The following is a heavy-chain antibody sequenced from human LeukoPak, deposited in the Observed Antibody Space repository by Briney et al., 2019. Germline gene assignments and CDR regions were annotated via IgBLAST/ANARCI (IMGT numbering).Heavy chain of an antibody. J-gene: IGHJ4*02. V-gene: IGHV4-59*08. CDR1: GGSISSYY. Sequence: SETLSLTCTVSGGSISSYYWGWIRQPPGKGLEWTGYIYYSGSTNYNPSLKSRVTISVDTSKNQFSLKLSSVTAADTAIYYCARAVSGRFDYWGQGTLVTVSS. CDR2: IYYSGST. D-gene: IGHD6-19*01. CDR3: ARAVSGRFDY.